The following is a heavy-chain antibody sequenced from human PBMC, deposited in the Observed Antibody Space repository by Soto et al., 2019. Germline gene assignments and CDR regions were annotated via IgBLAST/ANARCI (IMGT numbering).Heavy chain of an antibody. CDR2: ISPDGSDV. J-gene: IGHJ4*02. Sequence: PWGSLRLSCAASGFPFTNYWINCFRQTPFKGLMWVSRISPDGSDVGYADSVEGRFTVSRDNAKNTLYLQMHSLRAEDTAMYYCACWGHIVPVAPSDFDRWGQGTLVTVSS. V-gene: IGHV3-74*01. D-gene: IGHD2-8*02. CDR1: GFPFTNYW. CDR3: ACWGHIVPVAPSDFDR.